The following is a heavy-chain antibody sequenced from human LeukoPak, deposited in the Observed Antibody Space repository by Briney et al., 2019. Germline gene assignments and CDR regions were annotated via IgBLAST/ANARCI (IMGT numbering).Heavy chain of an antibody. D-gene: IGHD6-19*01. Sequence: ASVKVSCKASGYTFTGYYIHWVRQAPGQGLEWMGWINPNSGGTNYAQKFQGRVTMTRDTSISTAYMELSRLRSDDTAVYYCARAESSGWYTGWGYYYYGMDVRGQGTTVTVS. V-gene: IGHV1-2*02. J-gene: IGHJ6*02. CDR3: ARAESSGWYTGWGYYYYGMDV. CDR2: INPNSGGT. CDR1: GYTFTGYY.